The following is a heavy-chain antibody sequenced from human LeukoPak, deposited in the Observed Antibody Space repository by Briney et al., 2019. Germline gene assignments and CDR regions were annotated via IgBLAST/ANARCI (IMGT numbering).Heavy chain of an antibody. D-gene: IGHD3-16*01. CDR2: IRYDGSNK. CDR1: GFTFSSYG. CDR3: AKDIGGRWLTALDY. J-gene: IGHJ4*02. V-gene: IGHV3-30*02. Sequence: GGSLRLSCAASGFTFSSYGMHWVRQAPGKGLEWVAFIRYDGSNKYYADSVKGRFTISRDNSKNTLYLQMNSLRAEDTALYYCAKDIGGRWLTALDYWGQGTLVTVSS.